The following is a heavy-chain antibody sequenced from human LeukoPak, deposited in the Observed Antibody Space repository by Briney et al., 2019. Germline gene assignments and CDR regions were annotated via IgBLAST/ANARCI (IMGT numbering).Heavy chain of an antibody. Sequence: ASVKVSCKASGYTFTGYYMHWVRQAPGQGLEWMGGFDPEDGETIYAQKFQGRVTMTEDTSTDTAYMELSSLRSEDTAVYYCATVSSGWYYFDYWGQGTLVTVSS. CDR1: GYTFTGYY. J-gene: IGHJ4*02. CDR2: FDPEDGET. CDR3: ATVSSGWYYFDY. D-gene: IGHD6-19*01. V-gene: IGHV1-24*01.